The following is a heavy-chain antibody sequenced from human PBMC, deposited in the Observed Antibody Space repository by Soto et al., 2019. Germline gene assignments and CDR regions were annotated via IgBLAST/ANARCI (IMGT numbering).Heavy chain of an antibody. Sequence: QLQLQESRPGLVKPSETLSLTCTVSDDSIGTSNYFWGWIRQPPGKVLEWIGNIFYSGNTHYNPYLTCPCTIWSLTSTHQFPVALSSWSVAEPAVYYCARHRYSGGSSGSVGYWGPGALGIASS. CDR2: IFYSGNT. CDR1: DDSIGTSNYF. J-gene: IGHJ4*02. D-gene: IGHD6-19*01. CDR3: ARHRYSGGSSGSVGY. V-gene: IGHV4-39*01.